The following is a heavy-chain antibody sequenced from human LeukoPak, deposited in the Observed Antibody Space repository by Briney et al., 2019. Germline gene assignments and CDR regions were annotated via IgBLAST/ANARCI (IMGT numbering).Heavy chain of an antibody. D-gene: IGHD4-23*01. Sequence: GGSLRLSCAASGFTFSNYNLNWVRQAPGKGLEWVSYISDGSSTIYYADSVRGRFTISSDNAKNSLYLQMNSLRDEDTAVYYCARGTVGLDYWGQGTLVTVSS. CDR3: ARGTVGLDY. J-gene: IGHJ4*02. CDR2: ISDGSSTI. V-gene: IGHV3-48*02. CDR1: GFTFSNYN.